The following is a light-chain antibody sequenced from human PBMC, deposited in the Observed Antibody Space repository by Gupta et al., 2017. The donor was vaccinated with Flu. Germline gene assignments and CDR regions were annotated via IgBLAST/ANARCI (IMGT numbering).Light chain of an antibody. CDR1: SNNVSNQG. CDR2: SNN. CDR3: SAWDSSLSAVV. V-gene: IGLV10-54*04. Sequence: QPGLTHTTSVSLGLRQTATLPFTANSNNVSNQGAAWLQQHQGHPPKFLSYSNNNRPSEIPDGLSASRSGNSASLTITGLQTEDEADYYCSAWDSSLSAVVFGGGTKLTVL. J-gene: IGLJ2*01.